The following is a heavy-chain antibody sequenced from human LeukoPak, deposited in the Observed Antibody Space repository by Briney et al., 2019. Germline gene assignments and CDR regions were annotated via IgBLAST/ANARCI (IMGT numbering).Heavy chain of an antibody. CDR1: GGSFSGYY. D-gene: IGHD3-10*01. CDR3: ARRHYYGSGSYDKKPFDY. V-gene: IGHV4-34*01. CDR2: INHSGRS. Sequence: SGTLSLTCAVYGGSFSGYYWSWIRQPPGKGLEWIGEINHSGRSKYNPSLKSRVTISVDTSKNQFSLKLSSVTAADTAVYYCARRHYYGSGSYDKKPFDYWGQGTLVTVSS. J-gene: IGHJ4*02.